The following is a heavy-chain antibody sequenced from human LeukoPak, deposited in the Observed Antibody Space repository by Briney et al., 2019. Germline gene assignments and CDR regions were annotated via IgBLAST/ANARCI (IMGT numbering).Heavy chain of an antibody. Sequence: SETLSLTCTVSGGSISSSSYYWGWTRQPPGKGLEWIGSIYYSGSTYYNPSLKSRVTISVDTSKNQFSLKLSSVTAADTAVYYCARDYYGSGSYYLDWFDPWGQGTLVTVSS. D-gene: IGHD3-10*01. CDR3: ARDYYGSGSYYLDWFDP. CDR1: GGSISSSSYY. V-gene: IGHV4-39*01. J-gene: IGHJ5*02. CDR2: IYYSGST.